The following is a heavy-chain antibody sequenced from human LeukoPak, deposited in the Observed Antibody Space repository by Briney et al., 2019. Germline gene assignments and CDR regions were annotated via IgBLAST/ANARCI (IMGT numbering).Heavy chain of an antibody. D-gene: IGHD4-17*01. CDR3: ARWDYGATKGLDY. CDR2: IYYSGST. V-gene: IGHV4-59*01. J-gene: IGHJ4*02. CDR1: GRSFSGYY. Sequence: SETLSLTCAVYGRSFSGYYWSWIRQPPGKGLEWIGYIYYSGSTNYNPSLKSRVTISVDTSKNQFSLKLSSVTAADTAVYYCARWDYGATKGLDYWGQGTLVTVSS.